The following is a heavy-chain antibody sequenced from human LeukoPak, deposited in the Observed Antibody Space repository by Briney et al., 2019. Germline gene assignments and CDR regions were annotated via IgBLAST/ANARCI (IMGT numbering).Heavy chain of an antibody. Sequence: PGRSLRLSCAASGFTFSSYGMHWVRQAPGKGLEWVAVISYDGSNKYYADSVKGRFTISRDNSKNTLYLQMNSLSAEDTAVYYCAKTRMGCSTYCTNGVLYYYYGMDVWGQGTTVTVSS. CDR2: ISYDGSNK. J-gene: IGHJ6*02. V-gene: IGHV3-30*18. D-gene: IGHD2-8*01. CDR3: AKTRMGCSTYCTNGVLYYYYGMDV. CDR1: GFTFSSYG.